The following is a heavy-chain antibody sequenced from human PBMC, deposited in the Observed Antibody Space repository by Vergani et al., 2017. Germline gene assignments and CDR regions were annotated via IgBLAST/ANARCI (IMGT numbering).Heavy chain of an antibody. J-gene: IGHJ1*01. CDR1: GFTFDTYT. V-gene: IGHV3-23*01. CDR2: ISSGGVAI. D-gene: IGHD3-10*01. Sequence: EVQLLESGGGLVQPGGSRRLSCAGAGFTFDTYTMAYVRQAPGKGLEWVATISSGGVAIFYADSVKGRFTISRDNSKKTLFLQMNSMKDEETAVYYCTTAWGLYYLHGEYFQYWGRGTLVSVSS. CDR3: TTAWGLYYLHGEYFQY.